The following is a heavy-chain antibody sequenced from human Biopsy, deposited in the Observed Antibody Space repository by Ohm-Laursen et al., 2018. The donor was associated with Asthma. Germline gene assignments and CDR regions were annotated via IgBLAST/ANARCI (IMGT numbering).Heavy chain of an antibody. CDR2: INYSGST. J-gene: IGHJ5*01. V-gene: IGHV4-31*11. CDR1: GGSLSSGPYY. CDR3: ARDLSGYCTSSACYGFDS. Sequence: SDTPSLTCAVSGGSLSSGPYYWSWVRQHPGKGLEWIGYINYSGSTFYSPSLESRVTVSVDTSKNQFSLKLSSVTAADTAVYYCARDLSGYCTSSACYGFDSWGQGTLVTVSS. D-gene: IGHD2-8*01.